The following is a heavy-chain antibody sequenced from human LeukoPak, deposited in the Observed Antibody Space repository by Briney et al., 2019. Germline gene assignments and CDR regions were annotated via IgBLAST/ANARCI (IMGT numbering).Heavy chain of an antibody. J-gene: IGHJ6*03. CDR3: ARARYSASYRGHDYYMDV. CDR1: GGTFSSYA. Sequence: ASVKVSCKASGGTFSSYAISWVRQAPGQGREWMGGNIPIFGTANYAQKFQGRVTVTAYESTSTAYMELSSLRSEDTAVYYCARARYSASYRGHDYYMDVWGKGTTVTVSS. D-gene: IGHD1-26*01. V-gene: IGHV1-69*13. CDR2: NIPIFGTA.